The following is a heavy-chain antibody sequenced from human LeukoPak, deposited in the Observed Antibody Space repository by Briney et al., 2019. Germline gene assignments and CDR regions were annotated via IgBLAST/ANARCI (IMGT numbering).Heavy chain of an antibody. V-gene: IGHV4-59*01. J-gene: IGHJ4*02. CDR3: ARVTDWNYASDY. CDR1: GGSISSYY. D-gene: IGHD1-7*01. Sequence: SETLSPTCTVSGGSISSYYWSWIRQPPGKGLEWIGYIYYSGSTNYNPSLKSRVTISVDTSKNQFSLKLSSVTAADTAVYYCARVTDWNYASDYWGQGTLVTVSS. CDR2: IYYSGST.